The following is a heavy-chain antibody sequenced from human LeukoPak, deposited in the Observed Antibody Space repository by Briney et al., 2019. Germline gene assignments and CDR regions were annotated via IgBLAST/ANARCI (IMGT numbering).Heavy chain of an antibody. J-gene: IGHJ4*02. CDR2: INHSGST. Sequence: SETLSLTCAVYGGSFSGYYWSWIRQPPGKGLEWIGEINHSGSTNYNPSVKSRVTISVDTSKNQFSLKLSSVTAADTAVYYCARFGRSSWYRGGLYYFDYWGQGTLVTVSS. D-gene: IGHD6-13*01. CDR1: GGSFSGYY. CDR3: ARFGRSSWYRGGLYYFDY. V-gene: IGHV4-34*01.